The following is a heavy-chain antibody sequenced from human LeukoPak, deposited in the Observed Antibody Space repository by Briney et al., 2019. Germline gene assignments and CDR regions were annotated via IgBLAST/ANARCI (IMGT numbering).Heavy chain of an antibody. V-gene: IGHV3-30*18. D-gene: IGHD1-7*01. Sequence: PGGSLRLSCAASGFTFSNYGMHWVRQAPGKGLEWVAVISYDGSNKYYADSVKGRFTISRDNSKNTLYLQMDSLRVEDTAVYYCAKDNWNYFLIDYWGQGTLVTVSS. CDR3: AKDNWNYFLIDY. J-gene: IGHJ4*02. CDR2: ISYDGSNK. CDR1: GFTFSNYG.